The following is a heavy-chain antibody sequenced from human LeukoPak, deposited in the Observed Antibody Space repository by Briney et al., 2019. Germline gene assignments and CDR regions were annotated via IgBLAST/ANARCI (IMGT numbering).Heavy chain of an antibody. CDR1: GFNFRAYW. CDR3: AKARRASGYYIKFDY. J-gene: IGHJ4*02. V-gene: IGHV3-7*03. CDR2: IHQHGSKE. Sequence: PGGSLRLSCTTSGFNFRAYWMGWVRQAPGKGLEWVANIHQHGSKENYVDSVKGRFTISRDNAKNSIYLQMNSLRAEDTAVYYCAKARRASGYYIKFDYWGQGTLVTVSS. D-gene: IGHD3-22*01.